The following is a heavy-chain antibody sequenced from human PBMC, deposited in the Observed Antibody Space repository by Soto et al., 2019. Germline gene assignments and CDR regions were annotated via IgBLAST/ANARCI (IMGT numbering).Heavy chain of an antibody. CDR1: GFTFSSYA. D-gene: IGHD3-10*01. Sequence: PGGSLRLSCAASGFTFSSYAMNWVRQAPGKGLEWVSGISDSGGSTYYADSVKGRFTISRDNSKNTLYLQMNSLRAEDTAVYYCAKGTYYYGSAPYYFDYWGQGTLVTVSS. V-gene: IGHV3-23*01. CDR3: AKGTYYYGSAPYYFDY. J-gene: IGHJ4*02. CDR2: ISDSGGST.